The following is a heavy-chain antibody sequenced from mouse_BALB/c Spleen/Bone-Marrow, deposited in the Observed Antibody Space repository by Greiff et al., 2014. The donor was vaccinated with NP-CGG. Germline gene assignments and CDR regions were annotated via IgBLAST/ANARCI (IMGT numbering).Heavy chain of an antibody. D-gene: IGHD3-1*01. CDR2: IGTYNGNT. CDR1: GYTFTDYA. Sequence: QVQLQQPGPEVVRPGVSVKISCKGSGYTFTDYAMHWVKQSHAKSLEWIGVIGTYNGNTNYNQKFKDKAKMTVDKSSSTAYMELARLTSEDSAIYYCAREVRAPWYAMDYWGQGTPVTVSS. J-gene: IGHJ4*01. V-gene: IGHV1-67*01. CDR3: AREVRAPWYAMDY.